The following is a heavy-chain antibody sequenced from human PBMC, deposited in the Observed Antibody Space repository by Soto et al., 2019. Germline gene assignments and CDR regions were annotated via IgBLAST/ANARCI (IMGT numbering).Heavy chain of an antibody. CDR3: ATDDPLGPYRYSSGWSNLDY. CDR1: GYTLTELS. CDR2: FDPEDGET. D-gene: IGHD6-19*01. J-gene: IGHJ4*02. V-gene: IGHV1-24*01. Sequence: QVPLVQSGAEVKKPGASVKVSCKVSGYTLTELSMHWVRQAPGKGLEWMGGFDPEDGETIYAQKFQGRVTMTEDTSTDTAYMELSSLRSEDTAVYYCATDDPLGPYRYSSGWSNLDYWGQGTLVTVSS.